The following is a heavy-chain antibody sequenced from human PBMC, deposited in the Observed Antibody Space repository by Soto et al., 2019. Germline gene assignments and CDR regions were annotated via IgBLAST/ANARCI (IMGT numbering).Heavy chain of an antibody. V-gene: IGHV1-69*06. J-gene: IGHJ4*02. CDR1: GDAFQSYA. D-gene: IGHD4-17*01. CDR2: IIPSYDRT. Sequence: QVLLLQSGSEVKKPGSSVKVSCKASGDAFQSYAIHWVRQAPGQGLEYMGRIIPSYDRTKYAHKFQGRLTVTADMYTSTVYMDLSTLRSEDTAVYYCARDPTNAYGDDTFDYWGQGTKVIVSS. CDR3: ARDPTNAYGDDTFDY.